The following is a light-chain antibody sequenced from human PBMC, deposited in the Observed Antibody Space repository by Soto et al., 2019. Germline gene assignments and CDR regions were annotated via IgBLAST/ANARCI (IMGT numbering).Light chain of an antibody. CDR2: GAS. CDR3: HQYGSSRWT. Sequence: ESVLTQSPGTLSLSPGERATVSCRASQSVSRSYLAWYQQKPGQAPRLLIYGASSRATGIPDRFSGSGSGTDFTLTISRLEPEDFAVYSCHQYGSSRWTFGQGTKVDIK. CDR1: QSVSRSY. V-gene: IGKV3-20*01. J-gene: IGKJ1*01.